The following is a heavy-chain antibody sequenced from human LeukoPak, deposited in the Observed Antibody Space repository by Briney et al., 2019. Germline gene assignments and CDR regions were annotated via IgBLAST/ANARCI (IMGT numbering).Heavy chain of an antibody. CDR3: ARGPRIAARRFDY. CDR1: GGSISSYY. D-gene: IGHD6-6*01. CDR2: IYYSGST. V-gene: IGHV4-59*12. Sequence: PSETLSLTCTVSGGSISSYYWSWIRQPPGKGLEWIGYIYYSGSTNYNPSLKSRVTISVATSKNQFSLKLNSVTAADTAVYYCARGPRIAARRFDYWGQGTLVTVSS. J-gene: IGHJ4*02.